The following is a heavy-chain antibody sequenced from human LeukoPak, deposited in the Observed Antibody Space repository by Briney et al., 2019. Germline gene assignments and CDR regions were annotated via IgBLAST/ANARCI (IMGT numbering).Heavy chain of an antibody. V-gene: IGHV1-46*01. J-gene: IGHJ5*02. CDR2: INPSDGST. CDR1: GYTFTSYY. CDR3: VRGWWGTDYGWTNWFDP. Sequence: ASVKVSFKASGYTFTSYYMNWVRQAPGQGLEWMGKINPSDGSTDFAQNFQGRVTMTRDTSTSTVYMGLSSLRSEDTAVYYCVRGWWGTDYGWTNWFDPWGQGTLVTVSS. D-gene: IGHD4-17*01.